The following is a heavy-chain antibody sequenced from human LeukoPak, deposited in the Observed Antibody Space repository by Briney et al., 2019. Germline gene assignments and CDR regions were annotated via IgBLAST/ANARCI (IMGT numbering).Heavy chain of an antibody. V-gene: IGHV1-2*02. Sequence: ASVKVSCKASGYTFTGYYMHWVRQAPGQGLEWMGWINPNSDFTNFAQNFQGRVTMTTDTSTSTAYMELRSLRSDDTAVYYCARSVVGLRNDAFDIWGQGTMVTVSS. CDR3: ARSVVGLRNDAFDI. CDR1: GYTFTGYY. CDR2: INPNSDFT. D-gene: IGHD2-21*01. J-gene: IGHJ3*02.